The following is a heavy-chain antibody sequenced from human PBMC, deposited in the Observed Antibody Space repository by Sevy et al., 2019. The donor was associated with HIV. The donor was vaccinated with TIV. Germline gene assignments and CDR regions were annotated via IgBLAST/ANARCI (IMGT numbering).Heavy chain of an antibody. V-gene: IGHV4-38-2*01. J-gene: IGHJ4*02. CDR1: GYSISSGYW. Sequence: SETLSLTCVVSGYSISSGYWWDWFRRPPGKGLEWIGAIHYTGTTQYTPSLNRRVTVSADTSKNQFSLRLSSMTAAVTAVYYCASHDWGREDYWGQGTLVTVSS. D-gene: IGHD7-27*01. CDR2: IHYTGTT. CDR3: ASHDWGREDY.